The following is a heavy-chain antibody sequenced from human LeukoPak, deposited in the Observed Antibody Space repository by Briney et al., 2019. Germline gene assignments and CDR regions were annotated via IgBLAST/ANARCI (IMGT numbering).Heavy chain of an antibody. V-gene: IGHV1-2*02. CDR1: GYTFTDYY. CDR3: SRPRDEGGLYWNFDL. J-gene: IGHJ2*01. CDR2: INPNSGGT. D-gene: IGHD2-15*01. Sequence: ASVKVSCKASGYTFTDYYIHWVRQAPGQGLEWVGWINPNSGGTNYAQKFQGRVTMTRDTSISTAYTELSRLRPDDTAVYYCSRPRDEGGLYWNFDLWGRGTLVTVSS.